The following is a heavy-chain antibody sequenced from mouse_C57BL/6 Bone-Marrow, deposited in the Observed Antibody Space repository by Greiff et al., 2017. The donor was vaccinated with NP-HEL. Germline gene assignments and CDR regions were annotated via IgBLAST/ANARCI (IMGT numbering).Heavy chain of an antibody. CDR3: ARRGVYDGYYCAMDC. D-gene: IGHD2-3*01. CDR1: GYTFTSYG. V-gene: IGHV1-81*01. CDR2: IYHRSGNT. Sequence: QVQLQQSGAELARPGASVKLSCKASGYTFTSYGISWVKQRTGQGLEWIGEIYHRSGNTYYNEKFKGKSTLSADKASSTAYMELRSLTSEDAAVYFCARRGVYDGYYCAMDCWGQGTSVTVSS. J-gene: IGHJ4*01.